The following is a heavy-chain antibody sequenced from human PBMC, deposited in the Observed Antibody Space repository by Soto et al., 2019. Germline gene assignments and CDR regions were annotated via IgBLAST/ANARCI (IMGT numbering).Heavy chain of an antibody. CDR1: GGSISSGGYY. Sequence: SETLSLTCTVSGGSISSGGYYWSWIRQHPGKGLEWIGYIYYSGSTYYNPSLKSRVTISVDTSKNQFSLKLSSVTAADTAVYYCAREREGDTAMVVDAFYIWGQGTMVTVSS. V-gene: IGHV4-31*03. D-gene: IGHD5-18*01. CDR2: IYYSGST. CDR3: AREREGDTAMVVDAFYI. J-gene: IGHJ3*02.